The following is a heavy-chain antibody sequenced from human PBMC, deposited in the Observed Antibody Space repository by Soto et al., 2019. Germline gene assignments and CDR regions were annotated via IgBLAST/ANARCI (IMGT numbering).Heavy chain of an antibody. CDR3: ARDPPPEDY. CDR2: IRAYNGNT. V-gene: IGHV1-18*01. J-gene: IGHJ4*02. CDR1: GYTFTSYG. Sequence: QVQLVQSGTEVKKPGASVKVSCKASGYTFTSYGISWVRQAPGQGLEWMGWIRAYNGNTNYAQKPQGRVTMTTDTPTSTAKMERRSLRSDDTAVYYCARDPPPEDYGGKGTRVPVPS.